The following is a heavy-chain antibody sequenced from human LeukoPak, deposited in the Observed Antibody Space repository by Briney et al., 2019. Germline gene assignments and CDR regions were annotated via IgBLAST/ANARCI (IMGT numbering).Heavy chain of an antibody. CDR1: GVSISTDY. D-gene: IGHD3-22*01. CDR2: IYYSGGT. CDR3: ARGAVVITAYNWFDP. V-gene: IGHV4-59*08. J-gene: IGHJ5*02. Sequence: PSETLSLTCTVSGVSISTDYWSRIRQPPGKGLEWIGYIYYSGGTNYNPSLKSRVTISVDMSKNQFSLKLSSVTAADTAVYYCARGAVVITAYNWFDPWGQGTLVTVSS.